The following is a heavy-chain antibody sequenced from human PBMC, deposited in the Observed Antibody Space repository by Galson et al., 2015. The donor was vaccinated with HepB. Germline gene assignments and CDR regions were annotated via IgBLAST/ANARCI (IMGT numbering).Heavy chain of an antibody. Sequence: SETLSLTCAVYGGSFSGYYWSWIRQPPGKGLEWIGEINHSGSTNYNPSLKSRVTISVDTSKNQFSLKLSSVTAADTAVYYCARGDYGSGSYPDWGQGTLVTVSS. J-gene: IGHJ4*02. CDR1: GGSFSGYY. CDR3: ARGDYGSGSYPD. CDR2: INHSGST. D-gene: IGHD3-10*01. V-gene: IGHV4-34*01.